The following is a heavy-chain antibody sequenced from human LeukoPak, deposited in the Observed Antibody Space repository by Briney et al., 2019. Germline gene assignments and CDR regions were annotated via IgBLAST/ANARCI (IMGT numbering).Heavy chain of an antibody. CDR2: INHNGST. V-gene: IGHV4-34*01. D-gene: IGHD3-22*01. CDR1: GGSFSGYY. CDR3: ARMPDYYDSSGYYYVPPFDY. J-gene: IGHJ4*02. Sequence: SETLSLTCAVYGGSFSGYYWSWIRQPPGKGLEWIGEINHNGSTNYNPSLKSRVTISVDTSKNQFSLKLSSVTAADTAVYYCARMPDYYDSSGYYYVPPFDYWGQGTLVTVSS.